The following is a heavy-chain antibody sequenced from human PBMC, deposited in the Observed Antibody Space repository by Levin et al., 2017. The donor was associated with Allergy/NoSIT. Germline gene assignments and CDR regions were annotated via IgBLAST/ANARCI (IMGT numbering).Heavy chain of an antibody. CDR1: GFTFSSYA. D-gene: IGHD3-10*01. J-gene: IGHJ4*02. Sequence: PGGSLRLSCAASGFTFSSYAMHWVRQAPGKGLEWVAVISYDGSNKYYADSVKGRFTISRDNSKNTLYLQMNSLRAEDTAVYYCARDGSGSYYNPNDYWGQGTLVTVSS. CDR2: ISYDGSNK. V-gene: IGHV3-30-3*01. CDR3: ARDGSGSYYNPNDY.